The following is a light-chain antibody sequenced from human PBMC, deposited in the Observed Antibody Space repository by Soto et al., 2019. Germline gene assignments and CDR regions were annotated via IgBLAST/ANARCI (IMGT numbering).Light chain of an antibody. CDR2: EVS. J-gene: IGLJ2*01. CDR3: SSYTSSSTLGV. V-gene: IGLV2-14*01. Sequence: LTRPASGSGSPGQSITISCTGTSSDVGGYNYVSWYQQHPGKAPKLMIYEVSNRPSGVSNRFSGSKSGNTASLTISGLQAEDEADYYCSSYTSSSTLGVFGGGTKVTVL. CDR1: SSDVGGYNY.